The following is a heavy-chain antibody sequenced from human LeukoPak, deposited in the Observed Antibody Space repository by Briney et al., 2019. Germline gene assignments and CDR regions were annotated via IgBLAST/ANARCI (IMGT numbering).Heavy chain of an antibody. CDR2: IYHSGST. CDR1: GGSISSNS. D-gene: IGHD2-15*01. V-gene: IGHV4-59*01. CDR3: ARRAAGYEFDY. Sequence: SETLSLTCTVSGGSISSNSWSWIRQTPGKGLEWIGYIYHSGSTNYNPSLKSRVTISVDTSKNQFSLKLSSVTAADTAVYYCARRAAGYEFDYWGQGTLVTVSS. J-gene: IGHJ4*02.